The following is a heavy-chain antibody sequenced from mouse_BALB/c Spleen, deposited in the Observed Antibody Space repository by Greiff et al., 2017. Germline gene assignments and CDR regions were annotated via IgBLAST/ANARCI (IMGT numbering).Heavy chain of an antibody. CDR1: GYTFTDYW. D-gene: IGHD4-1*02. Sequence: QVQLQQPGAELVMPGASVKMSCKASGYTFTDYWMHWVKQRPGQGLEWIGAIDTSDSYTSYNQKFKGKATLTVDESSSTAYMQLSSLTSEDSAVYDCARGQLGRGPWFAYWGQGTLVTVSA. CDR2: IDTSDSYT. V-gene: IGHV1-69*01. CDR3: ARGQLGRGPWFAY. J-gene: IGHJ3*01.